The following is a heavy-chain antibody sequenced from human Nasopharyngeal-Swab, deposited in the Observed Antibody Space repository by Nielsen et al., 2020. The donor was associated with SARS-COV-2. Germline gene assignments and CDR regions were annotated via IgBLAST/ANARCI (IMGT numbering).Heavy chain of an antibody. V-gene: IGHV4-39*01. Sequence: SQTPSLTCAVSGGSISSSSYYWGWIRQPPGKGLEWIGSIYYSGSTYYNPSLKSRVTISVDTSKNQFSLKLSSVTAADTAVYYCARHQEFTIFGVVIRGAFDIWGQGTMVTVSS. CDR1: GGSISSSSYY. CDR2: IYYSGST. CDR3: ARHQEFTIFGVVIRGAFDI. J-gene: IGHJ3*02. D-gene: IGHD3-3*01.